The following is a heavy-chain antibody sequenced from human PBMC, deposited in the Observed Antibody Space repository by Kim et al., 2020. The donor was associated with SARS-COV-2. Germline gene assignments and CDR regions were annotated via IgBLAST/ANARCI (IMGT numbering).Heavy chain of an antibody. Sequence: CNDYAGSVKSRITISPDTSKNQFTLKLISVTPEDTAVYYCENMVRGVVTHWGQGTLVTVSS. J-gene: IGHJ4*02. V-gene: IGHV6-1*01. CDR2: CN. CDR3: ENMVRGVVTH. D-gene: IGHD3-10*01.